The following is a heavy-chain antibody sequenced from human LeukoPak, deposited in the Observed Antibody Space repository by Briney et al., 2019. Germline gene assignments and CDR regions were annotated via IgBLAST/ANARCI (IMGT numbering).Heavy chain of an antibody. CDR3: ARDKAYCSSTSCPAHYYGMDV. Sequence: GSLRLSCAASRFTFISYWMTWVHQAPGKGLEWVANINQDGSEKYYVDSVKGRFTISRDNAKNSLFLQMNSLRAEDTAVYYCARDKAYCSSTSCPAHYYGMDVWGQGTTVTVSS. V-gene: IGHV3-7*01. CDR2: INQDGSEK. D-gene: IGHD2-2*01. J-gene: IGHJ6*02. CDR1: RFTFISYW.